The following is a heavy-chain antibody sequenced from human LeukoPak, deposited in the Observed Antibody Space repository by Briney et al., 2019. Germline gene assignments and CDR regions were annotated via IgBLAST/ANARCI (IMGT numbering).Heavy chain of an antibody. D-gene: IGHD3-10*01. CDR3: ARGQAALWFGEL. V-gene: IGHV4-61*01. CDR2: ISYSAST. J-gene: IGHJ4*02. Sequence: LSETLSLTCTVSGGSVSSGSDYWSWIRQPPGKGLEWIGLISYSASTNYNPSLKSRVTISLDTSKNQLSLKLSSVTTADTAVYYCARGQAALWFGELWGQGTLVTVSS. CDR1: GGSVSSGSDY.